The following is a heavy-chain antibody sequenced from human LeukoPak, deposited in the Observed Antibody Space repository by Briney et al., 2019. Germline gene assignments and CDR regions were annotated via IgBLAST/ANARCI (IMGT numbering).Heavy chain of an antibody. Sequence: PGGSLRLSCAASGFTFSSYNMNWVRQAPGKGLEWVSYISSSSSTIYYADSVKGRFTISRDNAKNSLYLQMNSLRVEDTAVYYCAKCSATCYANAFDIWGQGTMVTVSS. CDR1: GFTFSSYN. CDR2: ISSSSSTI. V-gene: IGHV3-48*01. CDR3: AKCSATCYANAFDI. D-gene: IGHD2-2*01. J-gene: IGHJ3*02.